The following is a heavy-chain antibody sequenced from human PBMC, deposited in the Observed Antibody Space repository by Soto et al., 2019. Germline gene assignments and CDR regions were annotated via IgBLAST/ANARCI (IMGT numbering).Heavy chain of an antibody. Sequence: AASVKVSCKASGYTFTSYGISWVRQAPGQGLEWMGWISAYNGNTNYAQKLQGRVTMTTDTSTSTAYMELRSLRSDDTAVYYCAGSKYQLPRYNYLAVWGKGTTVTVSS. J-gene: IGHJ6*03. CDR2: ISAYNGNT. D-gene: IGHD2-2*01. CDR1: GYTFTSYG. CDR3: AGSKYQLPRYNYLAV. V-gene: IGHV1-18*01.